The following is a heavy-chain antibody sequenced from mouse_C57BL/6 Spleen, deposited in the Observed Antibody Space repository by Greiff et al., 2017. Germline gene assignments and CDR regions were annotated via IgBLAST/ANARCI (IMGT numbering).Heavy chain of an antibody. CDR2: IHPNSGST. Sequence: QVQLKQPGAELVKPGASVKLSCKASGYTFTSYWMHWVKQRPGQGLEWIGMIHPNSGSTNYNEKFKSKATLTVDKSSSTAYMQLSSLTSEDSAVYYCARSGVAPRDYWGQGTTLTVSS. J-gene: IGHJ2*01. D-gene: IGHD1-1*02. V-gene: IGHV1-64*01. CDR1: GYTFTSYW. CDR3: ARSGVAPRDY.